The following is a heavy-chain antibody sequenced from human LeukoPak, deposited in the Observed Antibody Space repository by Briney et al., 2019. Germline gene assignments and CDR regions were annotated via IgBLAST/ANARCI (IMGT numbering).Heavy chain of an antibody. CDR3: ARGSYYYYMDV. V-gene: IGHV3-7*01. J-gene: IGHJ6*03. Sequence: GGSLRLSCAASGFTFSSYWMSWVRQAPGKGLEWVANIKQDGSEKNYVDSVKGRFTISRDNAKNSLYLQMNSLRAEDTAVYYCARGSYYYYMDVWGKGTTVTVSS. CDR1: GFTFSSYW. CDR2: IKQDGSEK.